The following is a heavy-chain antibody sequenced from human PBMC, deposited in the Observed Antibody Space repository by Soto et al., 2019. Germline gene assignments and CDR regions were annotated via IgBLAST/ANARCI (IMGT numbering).Heavy chain of an antibody. V-gene: IGHV4-61*01. Sequence: PSETLSLTCTVSGGSGSSGSYYWSWIRQPPGKGLEWIGYIYYSGSTNYNPSLKSRVTISVDTSKNQFSLELSSVTAADTAVYYCARDRRDCTNGVCYKLWFDPWGQGTLVTSPQ. CDR1: GGSGSSGSYY. D-gene: IGHD2-8*01. J-gene: IGHJ5*02. CDR3: ARDRRDCTNGVCYKLWFDP. CDR2: IYYSGST.